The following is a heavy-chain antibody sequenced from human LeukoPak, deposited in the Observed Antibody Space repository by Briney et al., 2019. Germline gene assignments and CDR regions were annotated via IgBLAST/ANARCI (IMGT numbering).Heavy chain of an antibody. V-gene: IGHV5-51*01. Sequence: GESLKISCKGSGYSFTTYWIGWVRQMPGKGLEWMGIIYPGDSGTRYSPSFQGQVTISADKSISTAYLQWSSLKASDTAMYYCARLPTRYYDYVWGSYRYISYYYYMDVWGKGTTVTVSS. CDR3: ARLPTRYYDYVWGSYRYISYYYYMDV. J-gene: IGHJ6*03. CDR2: IYPGDSGT. D-gene: IGHD3-16*02. CDR1: GYSFTTYW.